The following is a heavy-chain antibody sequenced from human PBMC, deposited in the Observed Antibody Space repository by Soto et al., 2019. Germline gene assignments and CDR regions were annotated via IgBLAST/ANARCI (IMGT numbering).Heavy chain of an antibody. D-gene: IGHD2-15*01. CDR3: AKAIVGEDWYLDL. CDR2: ISYDGSNK. CDR1: GFTFSSYG. Sequence: QVQLVESGGGVVQPGRSLRLSCAASGFTFSSYGMHWVRQAPGKGLEWVAVISYDGSNKYYADSVKGRFTISRDNSKNTLYLQMNSLRAEDTAVYYCAKAIVGEDWYLDLWGRGTLVTVSS. J-gene: IGHJ2*01. V-gene: IGHV3-30*18.